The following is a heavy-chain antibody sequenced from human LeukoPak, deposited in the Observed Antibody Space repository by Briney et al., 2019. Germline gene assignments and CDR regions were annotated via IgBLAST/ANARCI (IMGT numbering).Heavy chain of an antibody. J-gene: IGHJ5*02. V-gene: IGHV7-4-1*02. CDR2: VNTNTGNP. CDR3: ARDYGYEEEGDWFDP. Sequence: VASVKVSCKASGYTCTSYAMNWVRQAPGQGLEWMGWVNTNTGNPTYAQGFTGRFVFSLDTSVSTAYLQISSLKAEDTAVYYCARDYGYEEEGDWFDPWGQGTLVTVSS. CDR1: GYTCTSYA. D-gene: IGHD5-18*01.